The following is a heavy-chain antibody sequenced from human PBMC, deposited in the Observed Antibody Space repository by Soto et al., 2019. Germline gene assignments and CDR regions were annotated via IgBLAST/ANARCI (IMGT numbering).Heavy chain of an antibody. J-gene: IGHJ6*02. CDR2: IYPGDSET. D-gene: IGHD3-10*01. CDR3: AFGSSMAYNCNGMYV. CDR1: GYSFTSYW. Sequence: PGESLKISCKGSGYSFTSYWIAWVRQMPGKGLEWMGIIYPGDSETRYSPSFQGQVTISADKSISTAYLHWSSLKASDTAMYYCAFGSSMAYNCNGMYVRGQGTTVPVS. V-gene: IGHV5-51*01.